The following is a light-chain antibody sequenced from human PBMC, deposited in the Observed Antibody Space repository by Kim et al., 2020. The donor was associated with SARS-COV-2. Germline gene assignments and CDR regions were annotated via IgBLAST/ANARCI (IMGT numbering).Light chain of an antibody. V-gene: IGLV3-1*01. CDR1: KLGDKY. CDR3: QAWDSRTVI. CDR2: EGI. J-gene: IGLJ2*01. Sequence: SYELTQPPSVSVSPGQTASITCSGVKLGDKYACWYQQKPGQSPVLVMYEGIKRPSGIPERFSGSKSGTTATLTISGAQAMDEADYYCQAWDSRTVIFGGGTQLTVL.